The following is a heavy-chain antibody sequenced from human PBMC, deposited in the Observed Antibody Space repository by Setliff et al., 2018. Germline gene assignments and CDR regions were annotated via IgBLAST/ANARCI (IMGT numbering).Heavy chain of an antibody. J-gene: IGHJ4*02. Sequence: GSLRLSCAASGFTFSTYRMHWVRQAPGKGLEWVAVIWDDGVKKYHADSVKGRFTISRDNSKNTLYLQMNSLRPEDTAVYYCARTCSGSGCYAGLESWGQGTPVT. CDR3: ARTCSGSGCYAGLES. V-gene: IGHV3-33*08. CDR2: IWDDGVKK. D-gene: IGHD2-15*01. CDR1: GFTFSTYR.